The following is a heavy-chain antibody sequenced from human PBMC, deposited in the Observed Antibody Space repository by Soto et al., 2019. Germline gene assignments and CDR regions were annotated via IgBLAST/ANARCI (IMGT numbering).Heavy chain of an antibody. CDR3: AKEGGHGFGYYGMDV. CDR2: ISYDGSNQ. J-gene: IGHJ6*02. Sequence: QVYLVESGGGVVQPGRSLRLSCAASGFAFSSYGMYWARQAPGKGLEWVAVISYDGSNQYYGDSVKGRFIIFRDQSKDTVYLQMNSLRVEDTAAYYWAKEGGHGFGYYGMDVWGQGTTVTVSS. V-gene: IGHV3-30*18. D-gene: IGHD3-10*01. CDR1: GFAFSSYG.